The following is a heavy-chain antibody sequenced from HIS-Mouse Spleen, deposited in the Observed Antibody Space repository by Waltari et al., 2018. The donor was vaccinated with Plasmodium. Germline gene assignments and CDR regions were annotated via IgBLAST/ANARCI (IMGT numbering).Heavy chain of an antibody. J-gene: IGHJ1*01. V-gene: IGHV1-2*02. CDR2: INPNSGGT. D-gene: IGHD6-13*01. CDR1: GYTFTGYY. Sequence: EVKKPGASVKVSCKASGYTFTGYYMHWVRQAPGQGLEWMGWINPNSGGTNYAQKFQGRVTMTRDTSISTAYMGLSRLRSDDTAVYYCARVLGYKAAAGTFVEYFQHWGQGTLVTVSS. CDR3: ARVLGYKAAAGTFVEYFQH.